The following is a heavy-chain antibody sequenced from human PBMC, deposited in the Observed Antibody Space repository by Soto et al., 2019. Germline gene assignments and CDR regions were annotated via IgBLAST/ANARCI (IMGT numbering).Heavy chain of an antibody. CDR1: GGTFNTLS. Sequence: QVLLVQSGAEGKRPGSSAKVSCKPSGGTFNTLSINWVRQAPGQGLELVGAIIPLFDSTNYAQKFQDRVTITADKSMDTAYLELNKLRSDDTAVYYCTTRDQGRFDHWGQGTPLTVSS. J-gene: IGHJ4*02. CDR2: IIPLFDST. CDR3: TTRDQGRFDH. V-gene: IGHV1-69*06.